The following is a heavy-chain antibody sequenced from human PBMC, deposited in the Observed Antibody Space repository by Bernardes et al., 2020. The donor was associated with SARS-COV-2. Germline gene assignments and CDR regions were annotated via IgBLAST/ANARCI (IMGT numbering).Heavy chain of an antibody. Sequence: SKSLSPTCAVYGGSFRGYYWSWIRQPPGQGLEWIGELNHSGSTHYNTSLKSRVTISVDTSKNQFSLKVSSVTAADTAVYYCARGVVGATALDYWGQGTLVTVSS. V-gene: IGHV4-34*01. D-gene: IGHD1-26*01. J-gene: IGHJ4*02. CDR3: ARGVVGATALDY. CDR1: GGSFRGYY. CDR2: LNHSGST.